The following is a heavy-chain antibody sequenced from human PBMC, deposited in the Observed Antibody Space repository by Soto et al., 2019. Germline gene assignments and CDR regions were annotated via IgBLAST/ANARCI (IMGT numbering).Heavy chain of an antibody. V-gene: IGHV4-30-2*03. D-gene: IGHD6-13*01. CDR2: IYYSGST. Sequence: SETLSLTCAVSGGSISSGGYSWSWLRPPPGKGLEWIGYIYYSGSTYYSPSLKSRVTISVGTSKNQFSLKLSSVTAADTAVYYCARRERAAGTDWWFDPWGQGTLVTVSS. J-gene: IGHJ5*02. CDR3: ARRERAAGTDWWFDP. CDR1: GGSISSGGYS.